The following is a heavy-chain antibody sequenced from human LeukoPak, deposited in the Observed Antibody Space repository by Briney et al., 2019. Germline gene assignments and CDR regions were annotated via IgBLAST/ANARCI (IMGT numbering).Heavy chain of an antibody. J-gene: IGHJ4*02. CDR3: ARYSSSWYTPKNYFDY. V-gene: IGHV3-21*01. CDR1: AFTFSSHS. CDR2: ISSSSSYI. D-gene: IGHD6-13*01. Sequence: PGRSLRLSCPASAFTFSSHSMNWVRQAPGKGLEWVSSISSSSSYIYYAESVKGRFTISRDNAKNSLYLQMNSLRAEDTAVYYCARYSSSWYTPKNYFDYWGQGTLVTVSS.